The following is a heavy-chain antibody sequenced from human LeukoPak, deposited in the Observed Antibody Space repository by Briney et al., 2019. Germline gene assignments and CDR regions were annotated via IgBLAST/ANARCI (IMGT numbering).Heavy chain of an antibody. V-gene: IGHV3-30*18. CDR1: GFTFSSYV. J-gene: IGHJ3*02. CDR2: ISYAGSDK. CDR3: AKDLVFTRSLFAFDI. Sequence: PGGSLRLSCADSGFTFSSYVMHWVRQAPGKGLEWVAVISYAGSDKYYAESVKGRFTISRDNTKITLYLQMNNLRAEDTAVYYCAKDLVFTRSLFAFDIWGQGTMVTVSS. D-gene: IGHD3-22*01.